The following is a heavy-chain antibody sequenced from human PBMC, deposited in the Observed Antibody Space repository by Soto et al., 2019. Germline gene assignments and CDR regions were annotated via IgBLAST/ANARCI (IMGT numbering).Heavy chain of an antibody. V-gene: IGHV4-61*01. CDR3: ARGTYRPGIIIVRGSFNDY. D-gene: IGHD3-10*01. CDR1: GGSVSSGNYY. CDR2: MYYGGST. Sequence: SETLSLTCTVSGGSVSSGNYYCSWIRQPPGKGLEWIGYMYYGGSTNYNPSLKSRATISVDTSKNQFSLKLSSVTAADTAVYYCARGTYRPGIIIVRGSFNDYWGPGTLVTVSS. J-gene: IGHJ4*02.